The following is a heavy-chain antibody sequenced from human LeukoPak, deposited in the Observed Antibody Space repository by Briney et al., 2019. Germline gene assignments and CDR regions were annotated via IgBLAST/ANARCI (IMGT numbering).Heavy chain of an antibody. CDR3: ARDRGSGWNNWFDP. D-gene: IGHD6-19*01. CDR1: GYSLSSGYY. J-gene: IGHJ5*02. Sequence: SETLSLTCTVSGYSLSSGYYWGWIRQPPGKGLEWIGEINHSGSTNYNPSLKSRVTISVDTSKNQFSLKLSSVTAADTAVYYCARDRGSGWNNWFDPWGQGTLVTVSS. CDR2: INHSGST. V-gene: IGHV4-38-2*02.